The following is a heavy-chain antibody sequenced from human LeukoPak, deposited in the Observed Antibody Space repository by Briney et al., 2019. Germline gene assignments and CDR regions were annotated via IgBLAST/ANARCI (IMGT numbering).Heavy chain of an antibody. Sequence: GGSLRLSCAASGFTFSSYSMNWARQAPGKGLEWVSSISSSSSYIYYADSVKGRFTISRDNAKNSLYLQMNSLRAEDTAVYYCARVQNDYGDYYFDYWGQGTLVTISS. J-gene: IGHJ4*02. V-gene: IGHV3-21*01. CDR1: GFTFSSYS. CDR3: ARVQNDYGDYYFDY. D-gene: IGHD4-17*01. CDR2: ISSSSSYI.